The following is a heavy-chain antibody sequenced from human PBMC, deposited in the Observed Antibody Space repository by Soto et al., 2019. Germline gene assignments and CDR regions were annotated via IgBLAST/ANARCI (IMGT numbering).Heavy chain of an antibody. Sequence: QVQLVESGGGVVQPGRSLRLSCAASGFTFSSYAMHWVRQAPGKGLEWVAVISYDGSNKYYADSVKGRFTISRDNSKNTLYLQMNSLRAEDTAVYYCARDRPHIYSYGWGWFDPWGQGTLVTVSS. CDR2: ISYDGSNK. CDR1: GFTFSSYA. V-gene: IGHV3-30-3*01. J-gene: IGHJ5*02. D-gene: IGHD5-18*01. CDR3: ARDRPHIYSYGWGWFDP.